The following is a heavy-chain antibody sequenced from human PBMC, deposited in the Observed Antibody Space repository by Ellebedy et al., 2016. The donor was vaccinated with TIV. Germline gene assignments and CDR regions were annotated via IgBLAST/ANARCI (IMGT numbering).Heavy chain of an antibody. CDR2: MNHESGNT. Sequence: AASVKVSCKASGYTFTNFDIIWIRQATGQGLEWMGWMNHESGNTDYSQKFQGRVTITRDTSARTAYMECSSLRSEDTAVYYCARGVLSIAPIALRCWFDPWGQGTLVTVSS. D-gene: IGHD6-6*01. V-gene: IGHV1-8*01. CDR3: ARGVLSIAPIALRCWFDP. CDR1: GYTFTNFD. J-gene: IGHJ5*02.